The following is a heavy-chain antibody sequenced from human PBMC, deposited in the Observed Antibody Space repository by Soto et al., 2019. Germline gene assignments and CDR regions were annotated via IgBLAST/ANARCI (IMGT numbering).Heavy chain of an antibody. J-gene: IGHJ4*02. CDR1: GFTFSSYG. V-gene: IGHV3-30*03. CDR3: ALGSGTTGYFDY. D-gene: IGHD1-7*01. CDR2: ISYDGSNK. Sequence: GGSLRLSCAASGFTFSSYGMHWVRQAPGKGLEWVAVISYDGSNKYYADSVKGRFTISRDNSKNTLYLQMNSLRAEDTAVYYCALGSGTTGYFDYWGQGTLVTVPS.